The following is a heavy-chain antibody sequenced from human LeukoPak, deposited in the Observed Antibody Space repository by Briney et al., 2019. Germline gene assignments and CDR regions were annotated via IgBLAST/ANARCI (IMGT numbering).Heavy chain of an antibody. CDR3: ARHLAWYGTGSYYAYYYYGLDV. V-gene: IGHV4-59*08. J-gene: IGHJ6*02. D-gene: IGHD3-10*01. Sequence: PSETLSLTCTVSGGSLGSYYWSWLRQPPGQGLEWIGYISDTGSTNYNPSLQSRVTMPVDTSNKYFSLKLSSVTAADTAVYYCARHLAWYGTGSYYAYYYYGLDVWGQGTTVTVSS. CDR1: GGSLGSYY. CDR2: ISDTGST.